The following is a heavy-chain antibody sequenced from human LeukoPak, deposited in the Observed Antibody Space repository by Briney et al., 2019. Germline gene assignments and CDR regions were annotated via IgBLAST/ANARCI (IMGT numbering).Heavy chain of an antibody. V-gene: IGHV1-8*03. CDR3: ARGSSNWYHFDY. Sequence: ASVKVSCKASGYIFTSYDINWVRQAAGHGLEWMGWMNPNGGNTGFAQRFQGRLTITRNTSIGTAYMELSSLRSEDAAVYFCARGSSNWYHFDYWGQGTLVTVSS. J-gene: IGHJ4*02. CDR1: GYIFTSYD. D-gene: IGHD6-13*01. CDR2: MNPNGGNT.